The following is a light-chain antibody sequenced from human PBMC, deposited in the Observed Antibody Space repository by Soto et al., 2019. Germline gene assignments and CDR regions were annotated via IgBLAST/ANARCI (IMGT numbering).Light chain of an antibody. CDR3: QQRSNFIT. CDR2: DAS. V-gene: IGKV3-11*01. Sequence: VLTQSPGTLSLSPGERATLSCRASQSVSSYLAWYQQKPGQAPRLLIYDASNRATGIPARFSGSGSGTDFTLTISSLEPEDFAVYYCQQRSNFITFGQGTRLEI. J-gene: IGKJ5*01. CDR1: QSVSSY.